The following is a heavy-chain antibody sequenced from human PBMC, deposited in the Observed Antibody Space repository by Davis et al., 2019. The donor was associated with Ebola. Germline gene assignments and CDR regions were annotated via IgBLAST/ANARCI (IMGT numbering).Heavy chain of an antibody. CDR2: TNHSGST. J-gene: IGHJ4*02. CDR1: GGSFSGYY. V-gene: IGHV4-34*01. Sequence: MPSETLSLTCAVYGGSFSGYYWSWIRQPPGKGLEWIGETNHSGSTNYNPSLKSRVTISVDTSKKQFSLKLSSVTAADTAVYYCARRSNSPFDYWGQGTLVTVSS. D-gene: IGHD6-6*01. CDR3: ARRSNSPFDY.